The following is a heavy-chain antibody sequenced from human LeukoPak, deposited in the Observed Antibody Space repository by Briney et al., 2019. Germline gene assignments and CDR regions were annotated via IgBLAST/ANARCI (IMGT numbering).Heavy chain of an antibody. CDR1: GFTFSSYE. J-gene: IGHJ4*02. Sequence: GGSLRLSCAASGFTFSSYEMNWVRQAPGKGLEWVSYISSSGRTIYYADSVKGRFTISRDNAKNSLYLQMNSLRAEDTAVYYCAREIITLGPGFDYWGQGTLVTVSS. D-gene: IGHD1-20*01. CDR3: AREIITLGPGFDY. V-gene: IGHV3-48*03. CDR2: ISSSGRTI.